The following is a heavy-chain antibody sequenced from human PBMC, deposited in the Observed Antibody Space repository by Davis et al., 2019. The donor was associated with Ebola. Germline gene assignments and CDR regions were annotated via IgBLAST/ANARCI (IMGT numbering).Heavy chain of an antibody. CDR2: IKQDGSEE. CDR3: TRDHFEGSLDY. J-gene: IGHJ4*02. V-gene: IGHV3-7*01. D-gene: IGHD3-9*01. Sequence: PGGSLRLSCSASGFSISPDWMNWFRHAPGKGLEWVATIKQDGSEELYGNSLKGRFTISRDNSRNMIYLQMNSLRVEDTAVYYCTRDHFEGSLDYWGQGTLVTVSS. CDR1: GFSISPDW.